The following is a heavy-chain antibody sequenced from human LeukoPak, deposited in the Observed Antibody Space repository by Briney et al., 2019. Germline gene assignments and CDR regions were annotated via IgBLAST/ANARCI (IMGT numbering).Heavy chain of an antibody. Sequence: SETLSLTCTVSGGSISSYYWSWIRQPPGKGLEWIGYIYYSGSTNHNPSLKSRVTISVDTSKNQFSLKLSSVTAADTAVYYCARVSSSSWYLIDYWGQGTLVTVSS. CDR3: ARVSSSSWYLIDY. CDR2: IYYSGST. CDR1: GGSISSYY. J-gene: IGHJ4*02. V-gene: IGHV4-59*01. D-gene: IGHD6-13*01.